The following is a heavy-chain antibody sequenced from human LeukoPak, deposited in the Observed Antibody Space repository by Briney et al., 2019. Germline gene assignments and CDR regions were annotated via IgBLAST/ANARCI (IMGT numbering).Heavy chain of an antibody. J-gene: IGHJ4*02. CDR1: GFTFSSYA. V-gene: IGHV3-30*18. CDR2: ISFDGSAK. CDR3: AKDRVTAAGYYFGY. D-gene: IGHD6-13*01. Sequence: GGSLRLSCAASGFTFSSYAMSWVRQAPGKGLEWVSVISFDGSAKYHADSVKGRFTISRDNSKNTLYLQMTSLRAEDTAVYYCAKDRVTAAGYYFGYWGQGTLVTVSS.